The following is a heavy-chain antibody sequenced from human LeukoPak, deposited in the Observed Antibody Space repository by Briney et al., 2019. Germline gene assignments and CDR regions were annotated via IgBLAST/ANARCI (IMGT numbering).Heavy chain of an antibody. V-gene: IGHV4-39*07. Sequence: SETLSLTCTVSGGSISSSSYYWGWIRQPPGKGLEWIGSIYYSGSTNYNPSLKSRVTMSVDTSKNQFSLKLSSVTAADTAVYYCARIYYYGSGSYYNSHVGDYWGQGTLVTVSS. D-gene: IGHD3-10*01. CDR2: IYYSGST. J-gene: IGHJ4*02. CDR1: GGSISSSSYY. CDR3: ARIYYYGSGSYYNSHVGDY.